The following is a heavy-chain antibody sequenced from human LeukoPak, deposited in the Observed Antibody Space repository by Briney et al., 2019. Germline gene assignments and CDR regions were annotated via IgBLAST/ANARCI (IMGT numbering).Heavy chain of an antibody. CDR1: GYTLTELS. D-gene: IGHD5-18*01. V-gene: IGHV1-24*01. CDR3: ATDLTDTAMVTGY. J-gene: IGHJ4*02. Sequence: GASGKVFCKVSGYTLTELSMHWVRQAPGKGLEWMGGFDPEDGETIYAQKFQGRVTMTEDTSTDTAYMELSSLRSEDTAVYYCATDLTDTAMVTGYWGQGTLVTVSS. CDR2: FDPEDGET.